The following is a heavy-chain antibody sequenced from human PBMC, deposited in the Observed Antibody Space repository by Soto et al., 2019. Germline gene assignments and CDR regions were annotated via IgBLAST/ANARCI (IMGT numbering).Heavy chain of an antibody. CDR2: ISAYNGNT. CDR3: ARGTRITIFGVVIYPPNSYYGMDV. J-gene: IGHJ6*02. V-gene: IGHV1-18*01. Sequence: EASVKVSCKASGYTFTSYGISWVRQAPGQGLEWMGWISAYNGNTNYAQKLQGRVTMTTDTSTSTAYMELRSLRSDYTAVYYCARGTRITIFGVVIYPPNSYYGMDVWGQGTTVTVSS. D-gene: IGHD3-3*01. CDR1: GYTFTSYG.